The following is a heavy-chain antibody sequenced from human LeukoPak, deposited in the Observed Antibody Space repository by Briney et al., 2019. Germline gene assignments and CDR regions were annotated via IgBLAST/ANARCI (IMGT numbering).Heavy chain of an antibody. D-gene: IGHD3-9*01. V-gene: IGHV3-9*01. CDR1: GFTFDDYA. J-gene: IGHJ4*02. CDR2: ISWNSGSI. Sequence: LPGGSLRLSCAASGFTFDDYAMHWVRQAPGKGLEWVSGISWNSGSIGYADSVKGRFTISRDNAKNSLYLQMNSLRAEDTALYYCAKGASEYFDWLSIKGDFDYWGQGTLVTVSS. CDR3: AKGASEYFDWLSIKGDFDY.